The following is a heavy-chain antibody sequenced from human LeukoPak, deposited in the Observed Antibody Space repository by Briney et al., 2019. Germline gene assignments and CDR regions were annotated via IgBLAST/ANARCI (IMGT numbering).Heavy chain of an antibody. Sequence: GGSLRLSCAASGFTFSNYWMTWVRQAPGRGLEWVANIKQDGSTKCYVDSLKGRLTISRDNAKNSLYLQMDSLRVEDTAIYYCARIGYSSSSLDFWGQGTLVTVSS. CDR2: IKQDGSTK. D-gene: IGHD6-6*01. CDR3: ARIGYSSSSLDF. J-gene: IGHJ4*02. V-gene: IGHV3-7*01. CDR1: GFTFSNYW.